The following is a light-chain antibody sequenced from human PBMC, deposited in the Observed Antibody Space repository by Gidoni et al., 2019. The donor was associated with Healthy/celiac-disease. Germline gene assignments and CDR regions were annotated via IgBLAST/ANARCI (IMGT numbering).Light chain of an antibody. V-gene: IGKV3-20*01. CDR3: QQYGSPGIT. Sequence: EIVLTQSPGTLSLSPGESATLSCRASQSVSSSYLAWYQQKPGQAPRLLISGASSRATGIPDRFSGSGSGTDFTLTISRLEPEDFAVYYCQQYGSPGITFGPGTKVDIK. J-gene: IGKJ3*01. CDR2: GAS. CDR1: QSVSSSY.